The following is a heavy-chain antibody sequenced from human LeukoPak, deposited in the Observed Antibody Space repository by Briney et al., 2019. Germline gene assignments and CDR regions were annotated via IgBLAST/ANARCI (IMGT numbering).Heavy chain of an antibody. V-gene: IGHV4-34*01. D-gene: IGHD3-22*01. Sequence: SETLSLTCAVYGGSFSGYYWSWIRQPPGKGLEWIGEINHSGSTNNNSSLKSRVTISVDTSKNQFSLKLSSVTAADTAVYYCAGLVGRYSSGLYYYYFDYWGQGTLVTVSS. CDR1: GGSFSGYY. CDR3: AGLVGRYSSGLYYYYFDY. J-gene: IGHJ4*02. CDR2: INHSGST.